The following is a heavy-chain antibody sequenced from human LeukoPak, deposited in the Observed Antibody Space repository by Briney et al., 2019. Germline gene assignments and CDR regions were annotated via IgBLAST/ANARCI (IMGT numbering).Heavy chain of an antibody. CDR1: GGSISSGSYY. D-gene: IGHD2-15*01. J-gene: IGHJ4*02. V-gene: IGHV4-61*02. CDR3: ARDIDCSGHNCPFDY. Sequence: PSETLSLTCTVSGGSISSGSYYWSWIRQPAGKGLEWIGRIYTSGSTNYNPSLKSRVTISVDTSKNQFSLKLSSVTAADTAVYYCARDIDCSGHNCPFDYWGQGTPVTVSS. CDR2: IYTSGST.